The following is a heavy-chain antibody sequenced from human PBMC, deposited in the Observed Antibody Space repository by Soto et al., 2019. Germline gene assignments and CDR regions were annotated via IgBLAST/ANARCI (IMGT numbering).Heavy chain of an antibody. J-gene: IGHJ4*02. D-gene: IGHD7-27*01. CDR2: INPNGGST. Sequence: QVQLVQSGAEVKNPGASVKLSCKASGYTFTSFNIHWVRQAPGQGLEWMAIINPNGGSTNYAPNLQGRVTLTRDTSTNTVYIELSSLGSEDTAVYYCARGLTSGDYWGQGTLVTVSS. CDR3: ARGLTSGDY. CDR1: GYTFTSFN. V-gene: IGHV1-46*01.